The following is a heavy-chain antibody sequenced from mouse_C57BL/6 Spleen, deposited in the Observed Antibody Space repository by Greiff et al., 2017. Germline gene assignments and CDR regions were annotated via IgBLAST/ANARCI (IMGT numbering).Heavy chain of an antibody. CDR1: GYTFTSYT. J-gene: IGHJ3*01. Sequence: QVQLQQSGAELARPGASVKMSCKASGYTFTSYTMHWVKQRPGQGLEWIGYINPSSGYTKYNQKFKDKATLTADKSSSTAYMQLSSLTSEDSAVYYCARAGTAQGTGFAYWGQGTLVTVSA. CDR3: ARAGTAQGTGFAY. D-gene: IGHD3-2*02. V-gene: IGHV1-4*01. CDR2: INPSSGYT.